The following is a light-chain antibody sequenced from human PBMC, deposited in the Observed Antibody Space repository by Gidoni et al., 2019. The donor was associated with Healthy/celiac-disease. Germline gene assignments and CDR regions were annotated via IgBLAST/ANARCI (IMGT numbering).Light chain of an antibody. V-gene: IGLV2-14*01. CDR2: DVS. J-gene: IGLJ2*01. CDR3: SSYTSSSTKV. Sequence: QSALTQPASVSGSPGQSITISCTGTSSDVGCYNYVSWYQQHPCKAPKLMIYDVSNRPSGVSNCFSGAKAGNTASLTISGLQAEDEADYYCSSYTSSSTKVFGGGTKLTVL. CDR1: SSDVGCYNY.